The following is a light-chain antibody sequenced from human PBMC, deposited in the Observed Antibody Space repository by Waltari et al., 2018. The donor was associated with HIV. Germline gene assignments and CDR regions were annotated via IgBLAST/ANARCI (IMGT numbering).Light chain of an antibody. Sequence: QSVLIQPPSASGTPGQRVTIPCSGSSSNIGSNTVNWYQQLPGTAPKLLIYSNNQRPSGVPDRFSGSKSGTSASLAISGLQSEDEADYYCAAWDDSLNGPVFGGGTKLTVL. J-gene: IGLJ3*02. CDR2: SNN. CDR3: AAWDDSLNGPV. CDR1: SSNIGSNT. V-gene: IGLV1-44*01.